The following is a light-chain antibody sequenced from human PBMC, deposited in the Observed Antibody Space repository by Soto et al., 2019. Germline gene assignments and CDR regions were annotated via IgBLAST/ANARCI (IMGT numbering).Light chain of an antibody. CDR1: RSNIGSNF. CDR3: ASWDDMLTMVL. Sequence: QAVVTQPPSVSGTPGQRVTIACSGSRSNIGSNFVYWYQQLPAAAPKLLIYWSNERYSGVPERFTASKSGSSASLVIDGLRSEDEGDYFCASWDDMLTMVLFGGGTKLTVL. CDR2: WSN. J-gene: IGLJ3*02. V-gene: IGLV1-47*01.